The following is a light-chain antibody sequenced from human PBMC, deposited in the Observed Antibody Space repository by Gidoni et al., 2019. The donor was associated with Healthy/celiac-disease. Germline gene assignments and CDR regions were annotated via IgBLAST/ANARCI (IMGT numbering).Light chain of an antibody. CDR3: QQYYSTPSS. V-gene: IGKV4-1*01. CDR1: QSVFYSSNNKNY. J-gene: IGKJ3*01. Sequence: DIVMTQPPDSLAVSLGERATINCKSSQSVFYSSNNKNYLAWYQQKPGQPPKLLIYWASTRESGVPDRFSGSGSGTDFTLTISSLQAEDVAVYYLQQYYSTPSSFGPGTKVDIK. CDR2: WAS.